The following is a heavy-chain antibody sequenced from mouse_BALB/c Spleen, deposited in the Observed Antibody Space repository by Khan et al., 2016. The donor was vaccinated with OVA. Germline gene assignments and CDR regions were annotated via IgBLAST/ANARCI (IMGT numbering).Heavy chain of an antibody. CDR2: INTYTGKP. V-gene: IGHV9-3-1*01. D-gene: IGHD2-13*01. Sequence: QIQLVQSGPELKKPGETVRISCKASGYAFTNYGVNWVKQAPGKGLKCMGWINTYTGKPTYPDDFKGRFAFSLETSASTAYLQINNLKHEDAATVFCARSGDSCALDYWGQGTSVTVSS. CDR3: ARSGDSCALDY. J-gene: IGHJ4*01. CDR1: GYAFTNYG.